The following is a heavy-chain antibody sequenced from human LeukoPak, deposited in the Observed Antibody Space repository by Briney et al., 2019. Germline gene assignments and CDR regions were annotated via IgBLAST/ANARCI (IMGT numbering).Heavy chain of an antibody. J-gene: IGHJ3*02. V-gene: IGHV7-4-1*02. CDR1: GYTFTSYG. CDR3: ARDLSHFDVFDK. Sequence: ASVKVSCKASGYTFTSYGISWVRQAPGQGLEWMGWINTKTGNPTYAQDFTGRFVFSLDTSVSTAYLQINNLKAEDTAVYYCARDLSHFDVFDKWGLGTMVTVSS. CDR2: INTKTGNP.